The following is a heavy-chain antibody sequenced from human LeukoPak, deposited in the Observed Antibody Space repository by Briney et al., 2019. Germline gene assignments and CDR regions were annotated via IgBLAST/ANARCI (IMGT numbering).Heavy chain of an antibody. Sequence: SETLSLTCTVSGGSISSSSYYWGWIRQPPGKGLEWIGSIYYSGSTYYNPSLKSRVTISVDTSKNQFSLKLSSVTAADTAVYYCARHKVGATSYVLDWFDPWGQGTLVTVSS. V-gene: IGHV4-39*01. CDR3: ARHKVGATSYVLDWFDP. D-gene: IGHD1-26*01. CDR2: IYYSGST. J-gene: IGHJ5*02. CDR1: GGSISSSSYY.